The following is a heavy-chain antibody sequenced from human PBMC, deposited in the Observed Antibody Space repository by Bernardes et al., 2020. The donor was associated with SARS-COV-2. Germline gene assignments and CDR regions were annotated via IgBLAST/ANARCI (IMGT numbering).Heavy chain of an antibody. Sequence: GGSLRLSCAASGFTFRRYAMSWVRQAPGKGLEWVSRISGSGRSTYYADSVKGRFTISRDNSKNTLYLQMHSLRAEDTAVYYCANPYPNTVTSFYFDSWGQGTLVTVSS. J-gene: IGHJ4*02. CDR2: ISGSGRST. CDR3: ANPYPNTVTSFYFDS. CDR1: GFTFRRYA. D-gene: IGHD4-17*01. V-gene: IGHV3-23*01.